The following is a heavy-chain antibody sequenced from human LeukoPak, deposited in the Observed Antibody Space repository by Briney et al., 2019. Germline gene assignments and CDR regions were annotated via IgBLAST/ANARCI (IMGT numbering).Heavy chain of an antibody. CDR2: IIPIFGTA. V-gene: IGHV1-69*13. CDR1: GGTFSSYA. J-gene: IGHJ4*02. CDR3: AREEVDHYDSSGSLYVDY. Sequence: SVKVSCKASGGTFSSYAISWVRQAPGQGLEWMGGIIPIFGTANYAQKFQGRVTITADESTSTAYMELSSLRSEDTAVYYCAREEVDHYDSSGSLYVDYWGQGTLVTVSS. D-gene: IGHD3-22*01.